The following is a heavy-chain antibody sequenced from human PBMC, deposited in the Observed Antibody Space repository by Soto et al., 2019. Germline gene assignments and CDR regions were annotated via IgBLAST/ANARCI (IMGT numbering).Heavy chain of an antibody. CDR1: GGSFSGYY. Sequence: SETLSLTCAVYGGSFSGYYWSWIRQPPGKGLEWIGEINHSGSTNYNPSLKSRVTISVDTSKNQFSLKLSSVTAADTAVYYCARGREGSSWYYYYGMDVWGQGTTVTVSS. J-gene: IGHJ6*02. V-gene: IGHV4-34*01. CDR3: ARGREGSSWYYYYGMDV. CDR2: INHSGST. D-gene: IGHD6-13*01.